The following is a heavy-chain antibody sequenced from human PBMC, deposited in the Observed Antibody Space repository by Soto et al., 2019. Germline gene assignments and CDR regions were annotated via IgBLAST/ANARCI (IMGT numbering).Heavy chain of an antibody. D-gene: IGHD1-26*01. V-gene: IGHV3-30-3*01. CDR2: ISYDGSNK. Sequence: LRLSCAASGFTFSSYAMHWVRQAPGKGLEWVAVISYDGSNKYYADSVKGRFTISRDNSKNTLYLQMNSLRAEDTAVYYCARDVESGSSQYYYYYYGMDVWGQGTTVTVSS. CDR1: GFTFSSYA. CDR3: ARDVESGSSQYYYYYYGMDV. J-gene: IGHJ6*02.